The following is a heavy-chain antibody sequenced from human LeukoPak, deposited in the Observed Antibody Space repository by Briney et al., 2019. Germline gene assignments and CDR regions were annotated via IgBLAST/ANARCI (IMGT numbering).Heavy chain of an antibody. D-gene: IGHD1-26*01. CDR3: AKDRVVGTTRDFDY. CDR1: GFTFSSYD. CDR2: ISGSGGST. Sequence: GGSLRLSCAASGFTFSSYDMSWVRQAPGKGLEWVSAISGSGGSTYYADSVKGRFTISRDNSKNTLYLQMNSLRAEDTAVYYCAKDRVVGTTRDFDYWGQGTLVTVSS. J-gene: IGHJ4*02. V-gene: IGHV3-23*01.